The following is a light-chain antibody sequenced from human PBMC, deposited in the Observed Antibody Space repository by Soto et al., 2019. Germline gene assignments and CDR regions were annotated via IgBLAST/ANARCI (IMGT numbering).Light chain of an antibody. CDR1: NIGSKS. Sequence: SYELTQPPSVSVAPGQTARITCGGNNIGSKSVHWYQQKPGQAPVLVVYDDSDRPSGIPERFSGSNSGNTATLTISRVEAGDEADYYCQVWDSSSDRHYVFGTGTKVTVL. CDR3: QVWDSSSDRHYV. V-gene: IGLV3-21*02. CDR2: DDS. J-gene: IGLJ1*01.